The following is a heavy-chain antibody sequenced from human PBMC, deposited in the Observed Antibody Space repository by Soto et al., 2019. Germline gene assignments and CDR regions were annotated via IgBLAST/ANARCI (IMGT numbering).Heavy chain of an antibody. CDR1: GSTFSTFW. Sequence: GGSLRLSCAASGSTFSTFWMNWVRQAPGKGLEWVAITNQDGSEKYYVDSVKGRFTISRDNAKSSLYLQMNSLRAEDTAVYYCAKSSGWRCDDWGQGTLVTVSS. D-gene: IGHD6-19*01. V-gene: IGHV3-7*03. J-gene: IGHJ4*02. CDR2: TNQDGSEK. CDR3: AKSSGWRCDD.